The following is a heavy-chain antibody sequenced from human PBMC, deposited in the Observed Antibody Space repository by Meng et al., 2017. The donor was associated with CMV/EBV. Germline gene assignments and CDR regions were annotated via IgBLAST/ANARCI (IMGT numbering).Heavy chain of an antibody. D-gene: IGHD2-2*01. J-gene: IGHJ5*02. Sequence: SGYPFTSYYMHWVRQAPGQGFEWMGIINPSGGSTSYAQKFQGRVTMTRDTSTSTVYMELSSLRSEDTAVYYCARGPSIVVVHNWFDPWGQGTLVTVSS. CDR2: INPSGGST. V-gene: IGHV1-46*01. CDR1: GYPFTSYY. CDR3: ARGPSIVVVHNWFDP.